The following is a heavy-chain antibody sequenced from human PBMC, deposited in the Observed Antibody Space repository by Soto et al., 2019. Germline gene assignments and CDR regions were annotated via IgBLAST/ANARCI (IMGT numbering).Heavy chain of an antibody. CDR3: ARPSRGPPYNYAMDV. V-gene: IGHV4-39*01. Sequence: LSLTCTVSGGSIISISYYWGWIRQPPGKGLEWIGSVYYSGSTYCNPSLKSRVTISVDTSKNQFSLKLSSVTAADTAVYYCARPSRGPPYNYAMDVWGQGTTVTVSS. CDR1: GGSIISISYY. J-gene: IGHJ6*02. D-gene: IGHD3-16*01. CDR2: VYYSGST.